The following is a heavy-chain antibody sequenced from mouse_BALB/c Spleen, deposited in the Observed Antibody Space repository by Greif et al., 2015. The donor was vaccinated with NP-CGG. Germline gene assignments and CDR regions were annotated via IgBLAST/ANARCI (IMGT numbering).Heavy chain of an antibody. CDR3: GSDYDEDWCAD. Sequence: EVQLQQSGPDLVKPGASVKISCKASGYSFTGYYMHGVKQSHGKSLEWIGRVNPNNGGTSYNKKFKGKAILTVDKSSXIDYLGRLSMTSEVFAIYFGGSDYDEDWCADWDLGTSVTVST. D-gene: IGHD2-4*01. V-gene: IGHV1-26*01. J-gene: IGHJ3*01. CDR2: VNPNNGGT. CDR1: GYSFTGYY.